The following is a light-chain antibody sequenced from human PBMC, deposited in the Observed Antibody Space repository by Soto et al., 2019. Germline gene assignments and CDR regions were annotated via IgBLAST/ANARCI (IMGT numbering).Light chain of an antibody. CDR3: QQYNSLWT. J-gene: IGKJ1*01. CDR1: QSISSW. Sequence: DIQMTQSPSTLSASVGDRVTITCRASQSISSWLAWYQQKPGKAPKLLIYKASSLESGGPSRFSGRGSGTEFTLTISSLQPDDFATYDCQQYNSLWTFGQGTKVEIK. CDR2: KAS. V-gene: IGKV1-5*03.